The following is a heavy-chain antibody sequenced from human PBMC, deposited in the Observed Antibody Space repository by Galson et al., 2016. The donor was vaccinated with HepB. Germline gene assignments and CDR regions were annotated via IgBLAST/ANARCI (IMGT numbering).Heavy chain of an antibody. CDR3: ARDPPRWGDYHSSGSFDH. Sequence: SLRLSCAASGFIVSGNDMSWVRQAPGKGLEWVSLISSGGRTHYADSVKGRFTISRDNSKNTLYLQLNSLRAEDTAVYYCARDPPRWGDYHSSGSFDHWGQGTLVTVSS. CDR2: ISSGGRT. D-gene: IGHD3-22*01. V-gene: IGHV3-66*01. CDR1: GFIVSGND. J-gene: IGHJ4*02.